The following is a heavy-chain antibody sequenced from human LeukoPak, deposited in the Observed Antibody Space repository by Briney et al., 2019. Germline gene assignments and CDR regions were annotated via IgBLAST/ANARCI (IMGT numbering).Heavy chain of an antibody. Sequence: GGSLRLSCAASGFTFSSYSMNWVRQAPGKGLEWVSSISSSSSYIYYADSVKGRFTISRDNAKNSLYLQMNSLRAEDTAVYYCARDTGSIVVVPAPRRGMDVWGQETTVTVSS. D-gene: IGHD2-2*01. CDR1: GFTFSSYS. CDR3: ARDTGSIVVVPAPRRGMDV. J-gene: IGHJ6*02. V-gene: IGHV3-21*01. CDR2: ISSSSSYI.